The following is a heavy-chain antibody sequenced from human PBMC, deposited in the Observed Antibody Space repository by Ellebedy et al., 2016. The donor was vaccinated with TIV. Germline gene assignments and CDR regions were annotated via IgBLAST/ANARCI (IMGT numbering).Heavy chain of an antibody. V-gene: IGHV3-23*01. CDR1: GFTFSNYA. CDR3: AREKGNGMDV. Sequence: GESLKISXAASGFTFSNYAMTWVRQAPGKGLEWVSSISGTSDTTYYADSARGRFTISRDNAKNSLYLQMNSLRAEETAVYYCAREKGNGMDVWGQGTTVTVSS. CDR2: ISGTSDTT. J-gene: IGHJ6*02.